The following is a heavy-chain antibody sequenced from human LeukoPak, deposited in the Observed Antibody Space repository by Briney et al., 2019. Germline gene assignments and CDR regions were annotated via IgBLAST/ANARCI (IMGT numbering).Heavy chain of an antibody. D-gene: IGHD2-2*01. J-gene: IGHJ1*01. CDR1: GFTFSSYA. CDR3: AKTPRYCSSNTCYAGYFQH. V-gene: IGHV3-23*01. CDR2: ISGSGGNV. Sequence: PGGSLRLSCAASGFTFSSYAMTWVRRAPGKGLEGVSTISGSGGNVYYADSVKGRFTISRDNSKNTLYLQMNSLRVEDTAVYYCAKTPRYCSSNTCYAGYFQHWGQGTLVTVSS.